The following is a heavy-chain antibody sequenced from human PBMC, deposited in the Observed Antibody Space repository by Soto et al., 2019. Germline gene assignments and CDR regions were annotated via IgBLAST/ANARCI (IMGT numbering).Heavy chain of an antibody. D-gene: IGHD3-22*01. CDR3: ARSYYDNSGYLGAGIDP. Sequence: DSVKGRFTISRDDSKNTLYLQMNSLRAEDTAVYYCARSYYDNSGYLGAGIDPWGQGTLVTVSS. J-gene: IGHJ5*02. V-gene: IGHV3-30*01.